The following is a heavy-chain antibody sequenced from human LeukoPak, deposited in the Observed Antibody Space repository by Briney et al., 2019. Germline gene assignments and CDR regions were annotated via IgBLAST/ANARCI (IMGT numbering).Heavy chain of an antibody. V-gene: IGHV3-23*01. D-gene: IGHD3-10*01. CDR3: AKDQDYYDSGGIDY. CDR1: GFTFTNYA. J-gene: IGHJ4*02. CDR2: ISGSGGST. Sequence: GGSLRLSCAASGFTFTNYAMSWVRQAPGKGLEWVSGISGSGGSTYYADSVKGRFTISRDNSRNTLYLQMNSLRAEDTAVYYCAKDQDYYDSGGIDYWGQGTLVTVPS.